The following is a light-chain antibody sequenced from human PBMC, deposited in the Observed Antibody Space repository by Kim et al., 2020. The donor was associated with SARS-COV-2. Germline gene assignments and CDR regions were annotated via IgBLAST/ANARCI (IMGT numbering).Light chain of an antibody. Sequence: SVGDRVTITCRASQSISSYLNWYQQKPGKAPKLLVYAASSLQSGVPSRFSGRGSGTDFTLTISSLQPEDFATYYCQQSYSTPPITFGQGTRLEIK. CDR3: QQSYSTPPIT. J-gene: IGKJ5*01. CDR2: AAS. V-gene: IGKV1-39*01. CDR1: QSISSY.